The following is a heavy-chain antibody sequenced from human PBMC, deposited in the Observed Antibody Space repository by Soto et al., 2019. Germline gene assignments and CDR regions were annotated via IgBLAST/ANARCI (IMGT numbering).Heavy chain of an antibody. Sequence: QVQLQESGPGLVKPSETLSLTCTVSGGSISSYYWTWIRQPPGKGLEWIGYIYDTGSTNYNPSLQSRVTISLDTPKNQFSLKLSSVTAADTAVYYCARRIQYYYGLDVWGQGTTVTVSS. CDR3: ARRIQYYYGLDV. CDR2: IYDTGST. V-gene: IGHV4-59*08. D-gene: IGHD5-18*01. J-gene: IGHJ6*02. CDR1: GGSISSYY.